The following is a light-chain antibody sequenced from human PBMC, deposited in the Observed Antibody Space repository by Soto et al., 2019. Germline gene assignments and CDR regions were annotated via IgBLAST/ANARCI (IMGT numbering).Light chain of an antibody. CDR3: QLYGSSPLFA. CDR2: GAS. CDR1: QSVSSNY. Sequence: EIVLTQSPGTLSLSPGERATLSCRASQSVSSNYLAWYQQKPGQAPRPLIYGASSRATGIPDRFIGSGSGTDFTLPISSLEPEDFAVYYCQLYGSSPLFAFGPGTEVDLK. V-gene: IGKV3-20*01. J-gene: IGKJ3*01.